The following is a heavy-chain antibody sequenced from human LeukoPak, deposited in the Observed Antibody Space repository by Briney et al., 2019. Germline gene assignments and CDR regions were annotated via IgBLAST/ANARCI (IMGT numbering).Heavy chain of an antibody. D-gene: IGHD2-21*02. CDR2: ISDSSRYI. CDR1: GFTFSAYS. J-gene: IGHJ4*02. V-gene: IGHV3-21*06. Sequence: MTGGSLRLSCAASGFTFSAYSMNWVRQAPGKGLEWVSSISDSSRYIYYADSVKGRFTISRDNAENSLYLQLNSLRADDTAVYYCARLYCAGDCYAFDYWGQGTLVTVSS. CDR3: ARLYCAGDCYAFDY.